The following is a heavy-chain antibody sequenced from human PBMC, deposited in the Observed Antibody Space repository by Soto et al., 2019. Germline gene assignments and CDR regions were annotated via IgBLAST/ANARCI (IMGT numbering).Heavy chain of an antibody. CDR1: GYSISSSNW. V-gene: IGHV4-28*01. CDR2: IYYSGTT. D-gene: IGHD1-26*01. CDR3: ARREIQGPIDY. Sequence: QVQLQESGPGLVKPSDTLSLTCAVSGYSISSSNWWGWIRQPPGKGLEWIGYIYYSGTTYYNPSLKSRVTVSEDTSKNQFSLKLTSVTAVDTAVYYCARREIQGPIDYWGQGTLVTVSS. J-gene: IGHJ4*02.